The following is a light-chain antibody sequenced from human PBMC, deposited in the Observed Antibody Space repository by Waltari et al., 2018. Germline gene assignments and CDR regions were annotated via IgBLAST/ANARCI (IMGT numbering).Light chain of an antibody. CDR3: AAWDDSLSGHMV. J-gene: IGLJ2*01. V-gene: IGLV1-47*01. CDR1: SPHIGSNS. CDR2: RNN. Sequence: QSILTQPTSASGTPGKRVTISCSESSPHIGSNSVSWYQEVPGTAPKLRIYRNNQRPSGVPDRFSGSKSGTSASRAISGLRSEDEAHYYCAAWDDSLSGHMVFGGGTKLTVL.